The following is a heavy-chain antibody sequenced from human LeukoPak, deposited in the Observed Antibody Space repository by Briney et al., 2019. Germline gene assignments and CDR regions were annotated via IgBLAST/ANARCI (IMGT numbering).Heavy chain of an antibody. Sequence: GASVKVSCKTSGGTFSSYTISWVRQAPGQGLEWMGWINPNSGGTNYAQKFQGRVTMTRDTSISTAYMELSGLRSDDTAVYYCASPGYDSSGYYSFDYWGQGTLVTVSS. CDR3: ASPGYDSSGYYSFDY. D-gene: IGHD3-22*01. CDR1: GGTFSSYT. J-gene: IGHJ4*02. CDR2: INPNSGGT. V-gene: IGHV1-2*02.